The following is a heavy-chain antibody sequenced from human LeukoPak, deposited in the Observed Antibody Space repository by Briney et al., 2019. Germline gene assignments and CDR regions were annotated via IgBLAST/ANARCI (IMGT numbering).Heavy chain of an antibody. J-gene: IGHJ4*02. CDR3: AKDLVDNRNYPGCDY. D-gene: IGHD1-7*01. CDR2: ISGSGGST. Sequence: GGSLRLSCAASGSTFSSYAMSWVRQAPGKGLEWVSAISGSGGSTYYADSVKGRFTISRDNSKNTLYLQMNSPRAEDTAVYYCAKDLVDNRNYPGCDYWGQGTLVTVSS. V-gene: IGHV3-23*01. CDR1: GSTFSSYA.